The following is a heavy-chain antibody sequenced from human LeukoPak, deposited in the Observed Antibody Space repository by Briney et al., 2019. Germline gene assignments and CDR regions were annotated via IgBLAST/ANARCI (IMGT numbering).Heavy chain of an antibody. CDR2: MNPNSGNT. D-gene: IGHD3-3*01. CDR3: ARGTRITIFGVVPLYXXDY. V-gene: IGHV1-8*01. CDR1: GYTFTSYD. J-gene: IGHJ4*02. Sequence: ASVKVSCKASGYTFTSYDINWVRQATGQGLEWMGWMNPNSGNTGYAQKFQGRVTMTRNTSISTAYMEQSSLRSEDTAVYYCARGTRITIFGVVPLYXXDYWGQGTLVTVSS.